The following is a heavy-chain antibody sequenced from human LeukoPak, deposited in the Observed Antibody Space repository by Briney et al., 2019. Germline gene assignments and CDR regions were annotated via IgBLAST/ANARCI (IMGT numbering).Heavy chain of an antibody. CDR3: ASGMPTYGMDV. Sequence: GSSVKVSCKASGGTFSSYAINWMRQAPGQGLEWMGAIIPISAIVNYTQNFQGRATITADMSTSTAYMELSSLRSEDTAVYYCASGMPTYGMDVWGQGTTVSVSS. J-gene: IGHJ6*02. CDR2: IIPISAIV. V-gene: IGHV1-69*17. CDR1: GGTFSSYA. D-gene: IGHD2-2*01.